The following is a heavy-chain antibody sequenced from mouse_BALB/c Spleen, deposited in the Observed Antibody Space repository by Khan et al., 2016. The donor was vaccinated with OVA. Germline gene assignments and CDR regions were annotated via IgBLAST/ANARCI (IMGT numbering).Heavy chain of an antibody. J-gene: IGHJ3*01. Sequence: VQLQQSGAELVKPGASVKLSCTASGFNIKDTYIHWVKQRPEQGLEWIGRIDPANGITKNDPKFQDKATIKADTSSNTAYLQLSILTSEDTPVCYCGRFFSYLYGSEWFVYWGEGTMITVSA. CDR2: IDPANGIT. CDR3: GRFFSYLYGSEWFVY. CDR1: GFNIKDTY. V-gene: IGHV14-3*02. D-gene: IGHD1-1*01.